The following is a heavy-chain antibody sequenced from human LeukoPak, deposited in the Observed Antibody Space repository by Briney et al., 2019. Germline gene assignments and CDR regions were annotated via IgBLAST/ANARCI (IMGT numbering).Heavy chain of an antibody. Sequence: PGGSLRLSCAASGVTFSTYWMHWVRQAPGKGLVWVSRINSDGSSTTYADSVKGRFTISRDNAKNTLYLQMNSLRAGDTAVFYCARAPVQYCGGDCDAFDIWGQGTMVTVSS. CDR1: GVTFSTYW. D-gene: IGHD2-21*02. V-gene: IGHV3-74*01. CDR2: INSDGSST. J-gene: IGHJ3*02. CDR3: ARAPVQYCGGDCDAFDI.